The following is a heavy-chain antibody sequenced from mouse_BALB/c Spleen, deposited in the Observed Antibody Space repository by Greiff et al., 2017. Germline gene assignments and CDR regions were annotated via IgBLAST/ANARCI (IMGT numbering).Heavy chain of an antibody. D-gene: IGHD2-4*01. J-gene: IGHJ4*01. V-gene: IGHV5-6-5*01. CDR3: ARLSTMITGDAMDY. CDR1: GFTFSSYA. CDR2: ISSGGST. Sequence: EVMLVESGGGLVKPGGSLKLSCAASGFTFSSYAMSWVRQTPEKRLEWVASISSGGSTYYPDSVKGRFTISRDNARNILYLQMSSLRSEDTAMYYCARLSTMITGDAMDYWGQGTSVTVSS.